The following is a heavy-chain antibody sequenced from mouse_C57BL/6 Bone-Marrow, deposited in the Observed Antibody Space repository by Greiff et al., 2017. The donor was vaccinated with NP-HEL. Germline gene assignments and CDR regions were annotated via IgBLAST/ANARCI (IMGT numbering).Heavy chain of an antibody. D-gene: IGHD2-4*01. CDR2: IYPRSGNT. V-gene: IGHV1-81*01. CDR1: GYTFTSYG. J-gene: IGHJ3*01. CDR3: ARDRDYSWFAY. Sequence: VQLKESGAELARPGASVKLSCKASGYTFTSYGISWVKQRTGQGLEWIGEIYPRSGNTYYNEKFKGKATLTADKSSSTAYMELRSLTSEDSAVYFCARDRDYSWFAYWGQGTLVTVSA.